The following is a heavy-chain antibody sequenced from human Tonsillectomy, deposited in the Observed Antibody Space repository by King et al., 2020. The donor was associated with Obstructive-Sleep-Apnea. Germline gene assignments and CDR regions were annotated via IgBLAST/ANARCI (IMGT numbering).Heavy chain of an antibody. J-gene: IGHJ4*02. CDR2: ISYTGDT. V-gene: IGHV4-39*07. CDR1: GDSIRTNNY. CDR3: ARETGDSSGYYHDS. Sequence: QLQESGPGLVKPSETLSLTCTVSGDSIRTNNYWGWVRQTPGQVLEWIGSISYTGDTYYNPSLKSRVTISFVTSKNQFSLNLSSMTAADTAVYYCARETGDSSGYYHDSWGQGTLVHVSS. D-gene: IGHD3-22*01.